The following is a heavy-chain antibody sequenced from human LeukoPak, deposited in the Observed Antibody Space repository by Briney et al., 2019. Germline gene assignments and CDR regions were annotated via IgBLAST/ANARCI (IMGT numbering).Heavy chain of an antibody. J-gene: IGHJ6*02. CDR3: AREDYLYGMDV. Sequence: GGSLRLSCAASGFTFSGSAMHWVRQASGKGLEWVSVIYSGGSTYYADSVKGRFTISRDNSKNTLYLQMNSLRAEDTAVYYCAREDYLYGMDVWGQGTTVTVSS. V-gene: IGHV3-66*01. CDR2: IYSGGST. CDR1: GFTFSGSA.